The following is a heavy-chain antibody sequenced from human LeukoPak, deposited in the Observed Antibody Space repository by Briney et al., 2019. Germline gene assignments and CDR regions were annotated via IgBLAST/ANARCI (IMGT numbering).Heavy chain of an antibody. CDR3: ARECSSTSCYTGRGAGNWFDP. J-gene: IGHJ5*02. CDR1: GGSFSSYY. Sequence: SETLSLSCTVSGGSFSSYYWSWIRQPPGKGLEWIGYIYYSGSTNYNPSLKSRVTISVDTSKNQFSLKLSSVTAADTAVYYCARECSSTSCYTGRGAGNWFDPWGQGTLVTVSS. D-gene: IGHD2-2*02. CDR2: IYYSGST. V-gene: IGHV4-59*01.